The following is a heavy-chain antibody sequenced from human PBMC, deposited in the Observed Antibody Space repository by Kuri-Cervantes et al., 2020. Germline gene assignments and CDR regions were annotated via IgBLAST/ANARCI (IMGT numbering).Heavy chain of an antibody. V-gene: IGHV4-34*01. J-gene: IGHJ4*02. CDR2: INHSGST. Sequence: GSLRLSCAVYGGSFSGYYWSWIRQPPGKGLEWIGEINHSGSTNYNPSLKSRVTISVDRSKNQFSLKLSSVTAADTAVYYCARRDYYFDYWGQGTLVTVSS. CDR1: GGSFSGYY. CDR3: ARRDYYFDY.